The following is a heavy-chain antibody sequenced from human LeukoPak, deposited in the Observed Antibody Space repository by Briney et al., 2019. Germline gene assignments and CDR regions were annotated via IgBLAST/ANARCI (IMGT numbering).Heavy chain of an antibody. CDR2: IYYSGST. CDR3: ASRTTAGYFDY. J-gene: IGHJ4*02. CDR1: DGSISSGDYY. Sequence: PSQTLSLTCTVSDGSISSGDYYWSWIRQPPGKGLEWIGYIYYSGSTYYNPSLKSRVTISVDTSKNQFSLKLSSVTAADTAVYYCASRTTAGYFDYWGQGTLVTVSS. D-gene: IGHD1-7*01. V-gene: IGHV4-30-4*01.